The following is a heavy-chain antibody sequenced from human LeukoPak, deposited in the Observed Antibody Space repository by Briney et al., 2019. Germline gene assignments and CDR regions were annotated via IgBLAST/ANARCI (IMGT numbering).Heavy chain of an antibody. CDR1: GYAFRSYA. Sequence: ASVKVSCKGFGYAFRSYAVVWVRQTPRQGLEWMGWISPHNGGTQYSQNLQGRITMTIDAPTSTAYMELRSLTSDDTAAYYCVRVWDYSPRGRLDFWGQGTLVSVSS. D-gene: IGHD4-11*01. CDR2: ISPHNGGT. J-gene: IGHJ4*02. CDR3: VRVWDYSPRGRLDF. V-gene: IGHV1-18*01.